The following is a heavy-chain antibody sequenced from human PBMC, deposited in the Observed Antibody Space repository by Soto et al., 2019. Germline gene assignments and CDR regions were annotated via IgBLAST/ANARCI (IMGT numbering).Heavy chain of an antibody. Sequence: EVQLLESGGGLVQPGGSLRLSCAASGFTFSSYAMSWVRQAPGKGLEWVSAISGSGGSTYYADSVKGRFTISRDNSKNTLYLQMNCLRAEDTAVYYCATANPCIVVVPADRQRGHAFDIWGQGTMVTVSS. V-gene: IGHV3-23*01. J-gene: IGHJ3*02. D-gene: IGHD2-2*01. CDR1: GFTFSSYA. CDR2: ISGSGGST. CDR3: ATANPCIVVVPADRQRGHAFDI.